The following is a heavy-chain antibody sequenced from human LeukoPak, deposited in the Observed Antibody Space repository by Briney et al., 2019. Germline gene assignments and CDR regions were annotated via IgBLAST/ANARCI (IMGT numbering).Heavy chain of an antibody. Sequence: ASVKVSCKASGYTFTSYGISWVRQAPGQGLEWMGWISAYNGNTNYAQKLQGRVTMATDTSTSTAYMELRSLRSDDTAVYYCARALPYSMITFGGVIVSEFDYWGQGTLVTVSS. CDR3: ARALPYSMITFGGVIVSEFDY. D-gene: IGHD3-16*02. CDR1: GYTFTSYG. J-gene: IGHJ4*02. CDR2: ISAYNGNT. V-gene: IGHV1-18*01.